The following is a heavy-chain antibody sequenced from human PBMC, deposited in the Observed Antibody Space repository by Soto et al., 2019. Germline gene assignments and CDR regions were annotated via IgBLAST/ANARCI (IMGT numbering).Heavy chain of an antibody. V-gene: IGHV4-59*01. Sequence: SETLSLTCTVSGGSISSYYLSWIRQPPGKGLEWIGYIYYSGSTNYNPSLKSRVTISVDTSKNQFSLKLSSVTAADTAVYYCARVVAVAGLNWFDPWGQGTLVTV. J-gene: IGHJ5*02. CDR1: GGSISSYY. CDR3: ARVVAVAGLNWFDP. CDR2: IYYSGST. D-gene: IGHD6-19*01.